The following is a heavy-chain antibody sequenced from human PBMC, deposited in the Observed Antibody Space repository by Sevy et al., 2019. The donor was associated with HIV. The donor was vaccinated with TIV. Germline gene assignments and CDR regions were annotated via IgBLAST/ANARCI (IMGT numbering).Heavy chain of an antibody. Sequence: GGSLRLSCVASGFSLSDHYMDWVRQAPGKGLEWIGRTRNKVNSYTTEYAASVKGRFTISRDDSKNSLYLEMNSLKTEDTAVYYCIRPLVGATRGFEYWGQGTLVTVSS. CDR2: TRNKVNSYTT. CDR3: IRPLVGATRGFEY. CDR1: GFSLSDHY. J-gene: IGHJ4*02. D-gene: IGHD1-26*01. V-gene: IGHV3-72*01.